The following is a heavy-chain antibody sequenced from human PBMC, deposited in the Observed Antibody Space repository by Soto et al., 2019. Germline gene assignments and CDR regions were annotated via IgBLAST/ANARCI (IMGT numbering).Heavy chain of an antibody. Sequence: ETLSLTCTVSGGSISSSSYYWGWIRQPPGKGLEWIGSIYYSGSTYYNPSLKSRVTISVDTSKNQFSLKLSSVTAADTAVYYCARHENIGHRSAFDIWGQGTMVTVSS. D-gene: IGHD2-15*01. CDR3: ARHENIGHRSAFDI. CDR1: GGSISSSSYY. CDR2: IYYSGST. V-gene: IGHV4-39*01. J-gene: IGHJ3*02.